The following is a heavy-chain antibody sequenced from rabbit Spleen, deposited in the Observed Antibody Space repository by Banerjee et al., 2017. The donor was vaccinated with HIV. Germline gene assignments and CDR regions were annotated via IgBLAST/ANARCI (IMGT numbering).Heavy chain of an antibody. Sequence: QSSEESGGDLVKPGASLTLTCTASGISFSSSYWMSWVRQAPGKGLEWIAYISTSSGNTYYASWVNGRFTISKTSSTTVTLQMTSLTAADTATYFCARGYGNYNWASDFWGPGTLVTVS. CDR2: ISTSSGNT. J-gene: IGHJ6*01. CDR1: GISFSSSYW. V-gene: IGHV1S40*01. CDR3: ARGYGNYNWASDF. D-gene: IGHD1-1*01.